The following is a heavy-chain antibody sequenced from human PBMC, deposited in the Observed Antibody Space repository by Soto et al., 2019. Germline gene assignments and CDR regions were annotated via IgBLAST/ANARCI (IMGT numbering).Heavy chain of an antibody. V-gene: IGHV5-51*01. CDR3: ARLATRAGSYPDY. CDR2: IYPGDSDT. D-gene: IGHD2-15*01. J-gene: IGHJ4*02. CDR1: GYTFSNSW. Sequence: GASLKISCRGSGYTFSNSWIGWVRQMPGKGLEWMGIIYPGDSDTRYSPSFEGQVTLSADKSISITYLQWSSLTAPDTALYFWARLATRAGSYPDYWGQGTPVAVSS.